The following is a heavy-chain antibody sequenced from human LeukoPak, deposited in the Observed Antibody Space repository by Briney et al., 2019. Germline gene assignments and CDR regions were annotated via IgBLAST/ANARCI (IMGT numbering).Heavy chain of an antibody. D-gene: IGHD3-3*01. CDR3: ARVGGDYDFWSGYLAPGAFDI. J-gene: IGHJ3*02. V-gene: IGHV3-66*02. CDR1: GLTFSTSG. Sequence: SGGSLRLSCTASGLTFSTSGFNWVRQAPGRGLEWVSVIYSGGSTYYADSVKGRFTISRDNSKNTLYLQMNSLRAEDTAVYYCARVGGDYDFWSGYLAPGAFDIWGQGTMVTVSS. CDR2: IYSGGST.